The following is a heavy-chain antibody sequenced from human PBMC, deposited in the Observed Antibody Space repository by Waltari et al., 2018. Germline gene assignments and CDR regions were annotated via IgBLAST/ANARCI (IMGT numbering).Heavy chain of an antibody. CDR2: IYPADSDT. V-gene: IGHV5-51*01. CDR1: GYRFSSYW. D-gene: IGHD2-21*01. J-gene: IGHJ4*02. Sequence: EVQLVQSGAELKKSGESLKISCKTSGYRFSSYWIAWVRQMPGKGLEWMGIIYPADSDTKYSPSLQGQVTLSVDNSISTAYLQWSSLKASDTAIYYCARVGPIVLLSPDTGVAFIGIREFYFDYWGQGTLVTVSS. CDR3: ARVGPIVLLSPDTGVAFIGIREFYFDY.